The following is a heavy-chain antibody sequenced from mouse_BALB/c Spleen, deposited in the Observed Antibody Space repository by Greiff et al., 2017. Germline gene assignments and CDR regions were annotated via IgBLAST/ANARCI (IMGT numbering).Heavy chain of an antibody. D-gene: IGHD2-4*01. CDR2: IDPENGDT. CDR1: GFNIKDYY. J-gene: IGHJ3*01. CDR3: NVGMITTGAWFAY. V-gene: IGHV14-4*02. Sequence: EVKLMESGAELVRSGASVKLSCTASGFNIKDYYMHWVKQRPEQGLEWIGWIDPENGDTEYAPKFQGKATMTADTSSNTAYLQLSSLTSEDTAVYYCNVGMITTGAWFAYWGQGTLVTVSA.